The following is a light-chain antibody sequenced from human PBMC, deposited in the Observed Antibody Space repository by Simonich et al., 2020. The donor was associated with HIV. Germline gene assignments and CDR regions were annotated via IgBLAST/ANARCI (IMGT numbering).Light chain of an antibody. CDR1: QSVSIH. CDR2: GAS. V-gene: IGKV3-15*01. J-gene: IGKJ3*01. Sequence: EIVMTQSPATLSVSPGERATLSCRASQSVSIHLAWYQQKPGQAPRLLIYGASTRATGIPARFSGSGSGTDFTLTISSLQAEDVAVYYCQQYYSTPFTFGPGTKVDFK. CDR3: QQYYSTPFT.